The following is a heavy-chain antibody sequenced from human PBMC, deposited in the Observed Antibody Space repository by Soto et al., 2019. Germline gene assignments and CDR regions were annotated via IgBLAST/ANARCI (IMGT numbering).Heavy chain of an antibody. CDR3: ANRPYSTLAGGDAFDI. J-gene: IGHJ3*02. CDR1: GFSLSTSGVG. CDR2: IYWNDDK. V-gene: IGHV2-5*01. Sequence: QITLKESGPTLVKPTQTLTLTCTFSGFSLSTSGVGVGWIRQPPGKALEWLALIYWNDDKRYSPSLKSRLTITKDTSKNQVVLTMTNMDSVDTATYYCANRPYSTLAGGDAFDIWGQGTMVTVSS. D-gene: IGHD6-13*01.